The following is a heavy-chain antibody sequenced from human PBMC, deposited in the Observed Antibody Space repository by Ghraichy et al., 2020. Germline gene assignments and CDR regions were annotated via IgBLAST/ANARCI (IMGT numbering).Heavy chain of an antibody. CDR3: ARGTGSTSPIDY. D-gene: IGHD2-2*01. Sequence: ASVKVSCKASGYTFTIYYMHWVRQAPGQGLEWMGIINPSSGSTTFAQKFQGRVTMTRDTPTRTIYMELSSLRSDDTAVYYCARGTGSTSPIDYWGQGTLVTVSS. J-gene: IGHJ4*02. CDR2: INPSSGST. V-gene: IGHV1-46*03. CDR1: GYTFTIYY.